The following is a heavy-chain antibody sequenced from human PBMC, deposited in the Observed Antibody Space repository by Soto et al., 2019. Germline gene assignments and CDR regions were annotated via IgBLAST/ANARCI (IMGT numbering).Heavy chain of an antibody. D-gene: IGHD6-19*01. CDR2: ISYAGSNK. V-gene: IGHV3-30*18. CDR3: AKDASSGWYPDAVDI. CDR1: GFTFSSYG. J-gene: IGHJ3*02. Sequence: QVQLVESGGGVVQPGRSLRLSCAASGFTFSSYGMHWVRQAPGKGLEWVAVISYAGSNKYYADSVKGRFTISRDNSKNTLYLQMNSLRAEDTAVYYCAKDASSGWYPDAVDIWGQGTMVSVSS.